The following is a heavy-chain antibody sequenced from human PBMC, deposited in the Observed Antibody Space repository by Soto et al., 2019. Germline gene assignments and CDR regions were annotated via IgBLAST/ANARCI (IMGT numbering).Heavy chain of an antibody. J-gene: IGHJ5*02. CDR2: ISSSSSYI. V-gene: IGHV3-21*01. D-gene: IGHD6-13*01. CDR3: ARDSRPYSSSWYDRGWFDP. CDR1: GFTFSSYS. Sequence: GGSLRLSCAASGFTFSSYSMNWVRQAPGKGLEWVSSISSSSSYIYYADSVKGRFTISRDNAKNSLYLQMNSLRAEDTAVYYCARDSRPYSSSWYDRGWFDPWGQGTLVTVSS.